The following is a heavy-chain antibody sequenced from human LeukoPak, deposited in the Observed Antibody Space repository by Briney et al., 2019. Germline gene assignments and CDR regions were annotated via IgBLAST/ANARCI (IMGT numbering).Heavy chain of an antibody. D-gene: IGHD3-10*01. Sequence: ASVKVSCKVSGYTLTELSMHWVRQAPVKGLEWMGGFDPEDGETIYAQKFQGRVTMTEDTSTDTAYMELSSLRSEDTGVYYCARDWAARGDFDYWGQGTLVTVSS. CDR1: GYTLTELS. CDR3: ARDWAARGDFDY. J-gene: IGHJ4*02. CDR2: FDPEDGET. V-gene: IGHV1-24*01.